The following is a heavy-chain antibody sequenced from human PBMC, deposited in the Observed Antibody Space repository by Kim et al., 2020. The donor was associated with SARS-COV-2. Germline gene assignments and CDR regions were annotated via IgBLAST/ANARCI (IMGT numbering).Heavy chain of an antibody. CDR1: GFTFSNYW. CDR2: INTDGSST. V-gene: IGHV3-74*01. Sequence: GGSLRLSCAASGFTFSNYWTHWVRQVPGKGLVWVSRINTDGSSTNYADFVKGRFTISRDNAKNTLYLQMNSLRAEDTAMYYCARGEGRLLCYWGQGTLVTVSS. CDR3: ARGEGRLLCY. D-gene: IGHD3-3*01. J-gene: IGHJ4*02.